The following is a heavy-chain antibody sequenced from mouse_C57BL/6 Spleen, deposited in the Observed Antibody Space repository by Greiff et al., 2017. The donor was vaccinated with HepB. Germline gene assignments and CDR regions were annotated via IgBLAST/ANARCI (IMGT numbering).Heavy chain of an antibody. Sequence: EVKLVESGGGLVQPGGSMKLSCVASGFTFSNYWMNWVRQSPEKGLEWVAQIRLKSDNYATHYAESVKGRFTISRDDSKSSVYLQMNNLRAEDTGIYYCTWHYYGSSYYFDYWGQGTTLTVSS. D-gene: IGHD1-1*01. V-gene: IGHV6-3*01. J-gene: IGHJ2*01. CDR1: GFTFSNYW. CDR3: TWHYYGSSYYFDY. CDR2: IRLKSDNYAT.